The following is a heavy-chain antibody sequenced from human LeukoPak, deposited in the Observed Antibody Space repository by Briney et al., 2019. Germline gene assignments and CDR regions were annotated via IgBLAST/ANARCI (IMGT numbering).Heavy chain of an antibody. J-gene: IGHJ3*02. CDR3: AREYSSSSGRAFDI. CDR1: GFTFDDYA. CDR2: ISWNSGSI. D-gene: IGHD6-6*01. Sequence: PGGSLRLSCAASGFTFDDYAMHWVRQAPGKGLEWVSGISWNSGSIGYADSVKGRFTISRDNAKSSLYLQMNSLRAEDTALYYCAREYSSSSGRAFDIWGQGTMVTVSS. V-gene: IGHV3-9*01.